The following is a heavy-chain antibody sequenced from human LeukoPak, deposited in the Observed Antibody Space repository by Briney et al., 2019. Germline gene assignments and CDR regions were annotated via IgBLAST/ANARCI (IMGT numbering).Heavy chain of an antibody. Sequence: PGGSLRLSCAASGFTFKNHAMSWVRQAPGKGLEWVSAILASGGGDSTYTADSMKGRFTISRDNSKNTVHLQMDSLRAEDTAVYYCARSYTHYDFWSGYTYQNYFDPWGQGTLVTVSS. V-gene: IGHV3-23*01. CDR1: GFTFKNHA. CDR3: ARSYTHYDFWSGYTYQNYFDP. D-gene: IGHD3-3*01. CDR2: ILASGGGDST. J-gene: IGHJ5*02.